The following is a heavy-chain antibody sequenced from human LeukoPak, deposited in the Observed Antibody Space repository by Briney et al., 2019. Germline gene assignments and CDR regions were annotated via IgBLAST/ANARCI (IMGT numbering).Heavy chain of an antibody. CDR3: ARVKSTTYYFDY. D-gene: IGHD4-17*01. CDR2: IYHSGST. Sequence: PSETLSLTCAVSGYSISSGSHWGWIRQPPGKGLEWIGSIYHSGSTHYNPSLKRRVTISVDTSKDQFSLKLSSVTAADTAVYYCARVKSTTYYFDYWGQGTLVIVSS. CDR1: GYSISSGSH. V-gene: IGHV4-38-2*01. J-gene: IGHJ4*02.